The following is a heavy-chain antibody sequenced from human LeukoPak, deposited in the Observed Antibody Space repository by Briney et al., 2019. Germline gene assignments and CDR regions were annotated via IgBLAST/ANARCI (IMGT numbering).Heavy chain of an antibody. Sequence: GGSLRLSCAASGFTFSTYSMNWVRQAPGKGLEWVSGISASGGIKDYTDSVKGRFTISRDSSKNTLSLQMNSLGAEDTAVYFCAGSGAGEDHFHYWGQGSLVIVSS. CDR2: ISASGGIK. J-gene: IGHJ4*02. D-gene: IGHD3-10*01. CDR1: GFTFSTYS. CDR3: AGSGAGEDHFHY. V-gene: IGHV3-23*01.